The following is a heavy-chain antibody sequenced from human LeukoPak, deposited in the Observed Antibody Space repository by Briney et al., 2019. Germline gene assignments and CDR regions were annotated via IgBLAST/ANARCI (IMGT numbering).Heavy chain of an antibody. D-gene: IGHD6-13*01. CDR2: ISRNGAAT. V-gene: IGHV3-43*01. J-gene: IGHJ5*02. CDR1: GLTFGDYT. Sequence: GGSLRLSCEASGLTFGDYTMHWVRQAPGKGLEWVSLISRNGAATKYADSVRGRFTVSRDNAKNSLYLQMNSLRAEDTAVYYCARDDSSSWYRGGTFDPWGQGTLVTVSS. CDR3: ARDDSSSWYRGGTFDP.